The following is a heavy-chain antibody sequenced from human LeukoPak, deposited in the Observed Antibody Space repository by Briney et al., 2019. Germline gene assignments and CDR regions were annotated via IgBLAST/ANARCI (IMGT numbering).Heavy chain of an antibody. Sequence: SETLSLTCTVSGGSISSYYWSWIRQPAGKGLEWIGRIYTSGSTNYNPSLKSRVTMSVDTSKNQFSLKLSSVTAADTAVYYCARGSTAILYYYDSSASDAFDIWGQGTMVTVSS. J-gene: IGHJ3*02. CDR2: IYTSGST. CDR3: ARGSTAILYYYDSSASDAFDI. V-gene: IGHV4-4*07. D-gene: IGHD3-22*01. CDR1: GGSISSYY.